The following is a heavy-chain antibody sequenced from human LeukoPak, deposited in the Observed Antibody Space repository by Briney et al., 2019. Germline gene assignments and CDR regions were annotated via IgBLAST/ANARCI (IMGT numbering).Heavy chain of an antibody. Sequence: SETLFLTCTFSGGSISTYYWSWIRQPPGKGLEWIGYIYYSGYTNYNPSLKSRVTISIDTSKNQFSLKLSSVTAADTAVYYCSRQERWERPMFFDYWGQGTLVTVSS. V-gene: IGHV4-59*08. D-gene: IGHD1-26*01. J-gene: IGHJ4*02. CDR1: GGSISTYY. CDR3: SRQERWERPMFFDY. CDR2: IYYSGYT.